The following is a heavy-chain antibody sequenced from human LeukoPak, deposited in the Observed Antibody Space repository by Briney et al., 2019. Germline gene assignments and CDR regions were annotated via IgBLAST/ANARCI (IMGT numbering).Heavy chain of an antibody. CDR3: ARRGYQLLSGPTRTFFDY. CDR1: GGSISSSSYY. Sequence: SETLSLTCTVSGGSISSSSYYWGWIRQPPGKGLEWIGNIYYSGNAYYNPSLKSRVTISLDTSKNQFSLKLSSVTAADTAVYYCARRGYQLLSGPTRTFFDYWGQGTPVTVSS. D-gene: IGHD2-2*01. J-gene: IGHJ4*02. V-gene: IGHV4-39*01. CDR2: IYYSGNA.